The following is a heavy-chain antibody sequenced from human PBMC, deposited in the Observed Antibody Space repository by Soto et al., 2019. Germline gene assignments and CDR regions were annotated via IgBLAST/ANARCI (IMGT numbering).Heavy chain of an antibody. CDR2: ISAYNGNT. CDR3: ARTPAGGTSTL. J-gene: IGHJ4*02. CDR1: GYTFPSYG. Sequence: QVQLVQSGAEMKKPGASVKVSCKASGYTFPSYGISWVRQAPGQGLEWMGWISAYNGNTHFAQKFQGRVTMTADTSTTTAYMELPSLRSDDTAVYYCARTPAGGTSTLWGQGTLVTVSS. D-gene: IGHD1-26*01. V-gene: IGHV1-18*01.